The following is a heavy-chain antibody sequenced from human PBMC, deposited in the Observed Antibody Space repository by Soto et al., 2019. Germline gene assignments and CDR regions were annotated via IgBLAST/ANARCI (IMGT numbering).Heavy chain of an antibody. D-gene: IGHD6-19*01. CDR1: GFTFSNYA. CDR2: ISGSGGST. Sequence: EVQLLESGGGLVQPGGSLRLSCAASGFTFSNYAMSWVRQAPGKGLEWVSAISGSGGSTFHADSVKGRFTISRDNSKNTMDLQMNSLRAEDTAVYYCAKGLSSGWYLPFDPWGQGTLVTVSS. CDR3: AKGLSSGWYLPFDP. J-gene: IGHJ5*02. V-gene: IGHV3-23*01.